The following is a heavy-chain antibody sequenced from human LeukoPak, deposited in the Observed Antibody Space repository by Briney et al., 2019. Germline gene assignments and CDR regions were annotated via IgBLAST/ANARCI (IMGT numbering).Heavy chain of an antibody. CDR1: GFTFGDYA. D-gene: IGHD3-10*01. CDR3: TRVVTMVRGVLPDY. J-gene: IGHJ4*02. CDR2: IRSKAYGGTT. V-gene: IGHV3-49*04. Sequence: GGSLRLSCTTSGFTFGDYAMSWVRQAPGKGLEWVGFIRSKAYGGTTEYAASVKGRFTISRDGSKSIAYLQMDGLKTEDTAVYYCTRVVTMVRGVLPDYWGQGTLVTVSS.